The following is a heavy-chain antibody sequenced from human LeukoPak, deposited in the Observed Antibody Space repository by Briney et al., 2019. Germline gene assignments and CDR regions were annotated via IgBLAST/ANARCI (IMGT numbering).Heavy chain of an antibody. J-gene: IGHJ4*02. Sequence: SETLSLTCTVSGGSISSSSYYWGWIRQPPGKGLEWIGSIYYSGSTYYNPSLKSRVTISVDTSKNQFSLKLSSVTAADTAVYYCARDPLINPGLYYFDYWGQGTLVTVSS. CDR3: ARDPLINPGLYYFDY. V-gene: IGHV4-39*07. D-gene: IGHD1-14*01. CDR2: IYYSGST. CDR1: GGSISSSSYY.